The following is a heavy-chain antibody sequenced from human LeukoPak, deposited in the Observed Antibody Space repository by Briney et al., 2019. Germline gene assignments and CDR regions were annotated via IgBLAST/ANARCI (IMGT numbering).Heavy chain of an antibody. Sequence: ASVKVSCKASGYTFTGYYMHWVRQAPGQGLEWMGWINPNSGGTNCAQKFQGRVTMTRDTSISTAYMELSRLRSDDTAVYYCARGGIVATTPFDYWGQGTLVTVSS. J-gene: IGHJ4*02. CDR2: INPNSGGT. CDR3: ARGGIVATTPFDY. V-gene: IGHV1-2*02. CDR1: GYTFTGYY. D-gene: IGHD5-12*01.